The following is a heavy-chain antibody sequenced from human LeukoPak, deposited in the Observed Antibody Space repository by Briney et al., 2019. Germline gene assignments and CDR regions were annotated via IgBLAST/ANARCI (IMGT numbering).Heavy chain of an antibody. CDR2: INHSGST. CDR3: ARATGYSSRGYFDY. D-gene: IGHD6-13*01. V-gene: IGHV4-34*01. Sequence: SETLSLTCAVYGGSFSGYYRSWIRQPPGKGLEWIGEINHSGSTNYNPSLKSRVTISVDTSKNQFSLKLSSVTAADTAVYYCARATGYSSRGYFDYWGQGTLVTVSS. J-gene: IGHJ4*02. CDR1: GGSFSGYY.